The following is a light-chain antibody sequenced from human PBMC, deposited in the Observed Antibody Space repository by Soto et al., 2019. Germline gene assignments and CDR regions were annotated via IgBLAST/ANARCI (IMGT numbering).Light chain of an antibody. CDR2: DAS. V-gene: IGKV1-5*01. J-gene: IGKJ2*01. CDR1: ESVSNW. CDR3: QQYHGAPYT. Sequence: DVQMTQSPSTLSASVGDRVTITCRASESVSNWLAWYQQKPGKAPNLLIYDASSLASGVPSRFSGRGSGSEFTLSISSLQPDDFATFYCQQYHGAPYTFGQGTKVEIK.